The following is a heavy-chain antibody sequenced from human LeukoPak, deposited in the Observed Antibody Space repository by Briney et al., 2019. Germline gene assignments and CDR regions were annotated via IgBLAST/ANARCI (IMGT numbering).Heavy chain of an antibody. CDR2: IYRGGST. D-gene: IGHD4-17*01. CDR1: GYSITSGYY. CDR3: ARSTTVTTSVQFDP. J-gene: IGHJ5*02. V-gene: IGHV4-38-2*02. Sequence: SETLSLTCTVSGYSITSGYYWGWIRQPPGKGLEWVGSIYRGGSTYYNPSLKSRVTISVDTSKNQFSLKLSSVTAADTAVYYCARSTTVTTSVQFDPWGQGTLVTVSS.